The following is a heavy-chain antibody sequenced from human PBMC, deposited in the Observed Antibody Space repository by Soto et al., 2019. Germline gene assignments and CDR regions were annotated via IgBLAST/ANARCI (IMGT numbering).Heavy chain of an antibody. CDR3: VRTSLVVAVATREDF. D-gene: IGHD2-15*01. V-gene: IGHV3-74*01. CDR1: GFTFSNYW. Sequence: EVQLVASGGGLVQPGESLRLSCAASGFTFSNYWMHWVRQAPGKGLVWVSRIDSDGSRITYADFGKGRFTISRDNAKNTVYLHMNSLTAEDTAVYYCVRTSLVVAVATREDFWGQGTLVTVSS. CDR2: IDSDGSRI. J-gene: IGHJ4*02.